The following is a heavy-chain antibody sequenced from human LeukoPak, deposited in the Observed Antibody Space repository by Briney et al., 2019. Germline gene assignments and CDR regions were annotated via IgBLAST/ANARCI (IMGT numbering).Heavy chain of an antibody. Sequence: SETLSLTCTVSGGSTSSSSYYWGWIRQPPGKGLEWIGSIYYSGSTYYNPSLKSRVTISVDTSKNQFSLKLSSVTAADTAVYYCARQDYGSGIPFGMDVWGQGTTVTVSS. J-gene: IGHJ6*02. V-gene: IGHV4-39*01. CDR2: IYYSGST. D-gene: IGHD3-10*01. CDR1: GGSTSSSSYY. CDR3: ARQDYGSGIPFGMDV.